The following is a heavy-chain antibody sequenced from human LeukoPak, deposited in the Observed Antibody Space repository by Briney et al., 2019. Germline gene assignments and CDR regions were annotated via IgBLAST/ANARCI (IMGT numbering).Heavy chain of an antibody. V-gene: IGHV4-61*01. J-gene: IGHJ5*02. D-gene: IGHD5-12*01. CDR3: ARDGTVATNWFDP. CDR1: GGSIRSSSYY. Sequence: SETLSLTCTVSGGSIRSSSYYWSWIRQPPGKGLEWIGYIKSSGSTNYNPSLKSRVTISIDTSKNQFSLRLNSVTAADTAVYYCARDGTVATNWFDPWGQGTLVTVSS. CDR2: IKSSGST.